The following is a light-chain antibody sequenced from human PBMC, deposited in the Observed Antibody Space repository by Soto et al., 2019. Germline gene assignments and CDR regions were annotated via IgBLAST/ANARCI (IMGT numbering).Light chain of an antibody. CDR2: GAS. Sequence: EIVLTQSPGTLSLSPGERATLSCRASQSVTSSYLAWYQQKPGQAPRLLISGASSRATGIPDRFSGSGSRTDFTLTISRLEPEDFAVYYCQQYSTSRLTFGGGTKVEIK. CDR1: QSVTSSY. V-gene: IGKV3-20*01. CDR3: QQYSTSRLT. J-gene: IGKJ4*01.